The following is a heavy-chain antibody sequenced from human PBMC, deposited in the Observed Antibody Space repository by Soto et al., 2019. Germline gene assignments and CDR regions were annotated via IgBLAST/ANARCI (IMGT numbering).Heavy chain of an antibody. CDR1: GFSLTTSGVG. CDR2: IYWDDDK. Sequence: QITLKESGPALVKPTQTLTLTCTFSGFSLTTSGVGVGWIRQPPGKAPEWLALIYWDDDKRYKSSLETRITITKDTFNNQVVLTMTNMDPVVTATYYCAHRLLHTFLGFVTTTSLYFSYWGQGITVSGSS. D-gene: IGHD3-16*01. V-gene: IGHV2-5*02. J-gene: IGHJ4*02. CDR3: AHRLLHTFLGFVTTTSLYFSY.